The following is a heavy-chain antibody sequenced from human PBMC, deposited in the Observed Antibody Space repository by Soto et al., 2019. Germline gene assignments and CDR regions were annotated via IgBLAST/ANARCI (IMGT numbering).Heavy chain of an antibody. J-gene: IGHJ5*02. CDR2: INSDGSST. CDR1: GFTFSSYW. D-gene: IGHD2-15*01. Sequence: GSMRLSCAASGFTFSSYWMHWFRQDPGKGLVWVSRINSDGSSTSYADSVKGRFTISRDNAKNSLYLQMNSLRAEDTAVYYCARXISYCRGGSCYPIWFDPWGQGTLVTVSS. CDR3: ARXISYCRGGSCYPIWFDP. V-gene: IGHV3-74*01.